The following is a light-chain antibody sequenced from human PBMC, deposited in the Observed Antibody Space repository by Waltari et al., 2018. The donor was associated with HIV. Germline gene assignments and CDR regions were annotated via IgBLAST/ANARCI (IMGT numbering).Light chain of an antibody. CDR2: AAS. V-gene: IGKV1-NL1*01. CDR1: QAISNS. J-gene: IGKJ4*01. Sequence: SVGDRVTITCRASQAISNSLAWYQQKPGKAPKLLLYAASRLESGVPSRFSGSRSGTDYALTISSLQPEDFAVYYCQQYFSPPPLTFGGGTKVEIK. CDR3: QQYFSPPPLT.